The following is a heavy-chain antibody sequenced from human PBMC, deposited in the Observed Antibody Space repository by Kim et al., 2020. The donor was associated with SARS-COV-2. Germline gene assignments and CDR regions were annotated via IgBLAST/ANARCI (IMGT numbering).Heavy chain of an antibody. CDR3: ARGPDSGYYRGNYFDY. CDR1: GGTFSSYA. CDR2: IIPIFGIA. D-gene: IGHD3-22*01. Sequence: SVKVSCKASGGTFSSYAISWVRQAPGQGLEWMGRIIPIFGIANYAQKFQGRVTITADKSTSTAYMELSSLRSEDTAVYYCARGPDSGYYRGNYFDYWGQGTLVTVSS. V-gene: IGHV1-69*04. J-gene: IGHJ4*02.